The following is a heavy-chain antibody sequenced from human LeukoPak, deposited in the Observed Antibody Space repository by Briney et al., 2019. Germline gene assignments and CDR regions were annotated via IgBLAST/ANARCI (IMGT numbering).Heavy chain of an antibody. V-gene: IGHV1-24*01. CDR1: GYTLTELS. Sequence: GASVRVSCKVSGYTLTELSMHWVRQAPGKGLEWMGGFDPEDGETIYAQKFQGRVTMTEDTSTDTAYMELSSLRSEDAAVYYCATIPDFWSGSLAAWGQGTLVTVSS. J-gene: IGHJ4*02. D-gene: IGHD3-3*01. CDR3: ATIPDFWSGSLAA. CDR2: FDPEDGET.